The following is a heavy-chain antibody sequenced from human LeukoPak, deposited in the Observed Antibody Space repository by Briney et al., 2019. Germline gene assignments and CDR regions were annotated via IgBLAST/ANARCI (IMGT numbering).Heavy chain of an antibody. CDR1: GGTFSDYA. D-gene: IGHD4-17*01. J-gene: IGHJ4*02. CDR2: ISGSGGST. Sequence: GASVKVSCKASGGTFSDYAISWVRQAPGKGLEWVSAISGSGGSTYYADSVKGRFTISRDNSKNTLYLQMNSLRAEDTAVYYCAKALLTYGDYNYWGQGTLVTVSS. V-gene: IGHV3-23*01. CDR3: AKALLTYGDYNY.